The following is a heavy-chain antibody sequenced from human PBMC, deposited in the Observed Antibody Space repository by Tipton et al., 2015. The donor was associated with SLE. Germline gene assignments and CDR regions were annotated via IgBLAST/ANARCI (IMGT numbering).Heavy chain of an antibody. D-gene: IGHD6-6*01. J-gene: IGHJ5*02. V-gene: IGHV4-59*11. Sequence: TLPLTCTVSCDSISGQYWSWIRQPPGKGLEWVGYIYYSGTTNYNPSPKRRVTISVDTSKNQFSLKLTSVTAADTAVYYCARGGASSKWLDPWGQGILVTVSS. CDR1: CDSISGQY. CDR2: IYYSGTT. CDR3: ARGGASSKWLDP.